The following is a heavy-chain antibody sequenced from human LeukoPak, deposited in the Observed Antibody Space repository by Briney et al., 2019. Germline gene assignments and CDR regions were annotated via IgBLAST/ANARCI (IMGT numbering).Heavy chain of an antibody. CDR1: GFTFSSYG. Sequence: GGSLRLSCAASGFTFSSYGMHWVRQAPGKGLEWVAFIRYDGSNKYYADSVKGRFTISRDNSKNTLYLQMNSLRAEDTAVYYCARNGAFQRRSYDSSGYRYFDLWGRGTLVTVSS. V-gene: IGHV3-30*02. CDR2: IRYDGSNK. J-gene: IGHJ2*01. D-gene: IGHD3-22*01. CDR3: ARNGAFQRRSYDSSGYRYFDL.